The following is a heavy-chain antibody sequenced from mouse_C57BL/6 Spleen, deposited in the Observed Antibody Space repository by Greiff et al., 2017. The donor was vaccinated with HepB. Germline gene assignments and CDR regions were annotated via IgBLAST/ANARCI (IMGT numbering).Heavy chain of an antibody. J-gene: IGHJ3*01. CDR3: AIDSAGYSWFAY. D-gene: IGHD3-2*02. Sequence: VQLQQSGAELVKPGASVKLTCKASGYTFTSYWMHWVKQRPGQGLEWIGMIHPNSGSTNYNEKFKSKATLTVDKSSSTAYMQLSSLTSEDSAVYYWAIDSAGYSWFAYWGQGTLVTVSA. V-gene: IGHV1-64*01. CDR1: GYTFTSYW. CDR2: IHPNSGST.